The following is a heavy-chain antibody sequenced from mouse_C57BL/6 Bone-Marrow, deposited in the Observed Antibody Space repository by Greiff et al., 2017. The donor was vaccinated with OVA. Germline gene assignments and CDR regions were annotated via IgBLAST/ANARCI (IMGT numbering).Heavy chain of an antibody. J-gene: IGHJ4*01. D-gene: IGHD2-1*01. CDR3: TRLLDAMDY. CDR2: ISSGGDYI. V-gene: IGHV5-9-1*02. Sequence: EVKLMESGEGLVKPGGSLKLSCAASGFTFSSYAMSWVRQTPEKRLEWVAYISSGGDYIYYAVTVKGRFTISRDNARKTLYLQMSSLKSEDTAMYYCTRLLDAMDYWGQGTSVTVSS. CDR1: GFTFSSYA.